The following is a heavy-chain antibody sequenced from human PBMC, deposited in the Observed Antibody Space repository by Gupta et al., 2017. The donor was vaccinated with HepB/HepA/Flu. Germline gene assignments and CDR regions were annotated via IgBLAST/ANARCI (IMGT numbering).Heavy chain of an antibody. CDR1: GYSFSTYW. D-gene: IGHD5-24*01. V-gene: IGHV5-51*01. CDR2: IYPGDSDA. CDR3: VRQVEIAGIINVNANGFDG. Sequence: EVQLVQSGAAVKKPGESLKISCRGSGYSFSTYWIGWVRQTPGKGLEWMGIIYPGDSDAEYSPSLEGQVTISADKSISTAYLQWSSLKASDTAIYYCVRQVEIAGIINVNANGFDGWSQGTMVTVSS. J-gene: IGHJ3*01.